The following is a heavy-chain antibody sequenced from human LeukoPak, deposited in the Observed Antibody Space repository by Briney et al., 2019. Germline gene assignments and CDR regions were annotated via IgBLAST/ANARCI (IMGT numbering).Heavy chain of an antibody. CDR3: ARGSGTSQFDY. J-gene: IGHJ4*02. V-gene: IGHV4-4*07. Sequence: SETLSLTCTVSGGSISSYHWSWIRQPAGKGLEWIGRFYTSGTSNYNPSLKSRVTMSGDTSKNQFSPELSPVIAADTAVYYCARGSGTSQFDYWGQGTLVTVSS. CDR1: GGSISSYH. D-gene: IGHD1-26*01. CDR2: FYTSGTS.